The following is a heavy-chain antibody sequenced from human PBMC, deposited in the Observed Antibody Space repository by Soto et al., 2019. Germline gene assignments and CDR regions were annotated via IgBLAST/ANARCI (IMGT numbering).Heavy chain of an antibody. CDR3: ASALILSGYYIHDAFDI. V-gene: IGHV4-59*01. CDR1: GVSIGSYY. J-gene: IGHJ3*02. D-gene: IGHD3-9*01. CDR2: IYYSGST. Sequence: SMTRSLTCTVSGVSIGSYYWSWIRQPPGKGLEWIGYIYYSGSTNYNPSLKSRVTISVDTSKNQFSLKLSSVTAADTAVYYCASALILSGYYIHDAFDIWGQGTMVTVPS.